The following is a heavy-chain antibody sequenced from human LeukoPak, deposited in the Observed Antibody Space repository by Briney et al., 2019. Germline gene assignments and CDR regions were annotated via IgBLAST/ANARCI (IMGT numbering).Heavy chain of an antibody. J-gene: IGHJ4*02. V-gene: IGHV3-23*01. Sequence: GGSLRLSCAASGFTFSLYGMTWVRQAPGKGLEWVSAISGNGRGTYYPDSVKGRFTVSRDNSKNMLYLQMTSLRAEDTAIYYCTKDKRALNAIDYWGQGILVTVSS. D-gene: IGHD1-1*01. CDR3: TKDKRALNAIDY. CDR2: ISGNGRGT. CDR1: GFTFSLYG.